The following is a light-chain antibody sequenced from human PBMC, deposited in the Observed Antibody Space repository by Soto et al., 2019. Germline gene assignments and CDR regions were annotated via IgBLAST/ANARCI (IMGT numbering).Light chain of an antibody. V-gene: IGKV3-20*01. CDR1: QSGSSSY. CDR3: QQNGSSPPWT. J-gene: IGKJ1*01. Sequence: EIVLTQSPGTLSLSPGERATLSCRASQSGSSSYLAWYQQKPGQAPRLLIYGASSRATGIPDRFSGSGSVTDFTLTISRLESEDFAVYYCQQNGSSPPWTFGQGTKVEIK. CDR2: GAS.